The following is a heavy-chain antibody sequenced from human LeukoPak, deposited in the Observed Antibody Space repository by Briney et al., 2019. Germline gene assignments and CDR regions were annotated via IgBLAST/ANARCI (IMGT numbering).Heavy chain of an antibody. CDR1: GGSISSYY. J-gene: IGHJ4*02. CDR2: IYYSGST. D-gene: IGHD6-13*01. Sequence: SETLSLTCTVSGGSISSYYWSWIRQPPGKGLEWIGYIYYSGSTNYNPSLKSRVTISVDTSKNQFSLKLSSVSAADTAVYYCARVSSSSYIDYWGQGTLVTVSS. CDR3: ARVSSSSYIDY. V-gene: IGHV4-59*01.